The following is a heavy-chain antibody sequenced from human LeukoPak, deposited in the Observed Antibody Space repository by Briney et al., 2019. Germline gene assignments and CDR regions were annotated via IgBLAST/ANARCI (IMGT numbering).Heavy chain of an antibody. CDR2: IYTSGST. Sequence: PSETLSLTCTVSGGSLSSYYWSWIRQPAGKGLEWIGRIYTSGSTNYNPSLKSRVTMSVDTSKNQFSLKLSSVTAADTAVYYCALLWRNNWFDPWGQGTLVTVSS. V-gene: IGHV4-4*07. J-gene: IGHJ5*02. CDR1: GGSLSSYY. D-gene: IGHD2-2*01. CDR3: ALLWRNNWFDP.